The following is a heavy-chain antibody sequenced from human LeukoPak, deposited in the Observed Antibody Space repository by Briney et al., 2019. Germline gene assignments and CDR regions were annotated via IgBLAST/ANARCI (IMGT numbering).Heavy chain of an antibody. CDR2: IIPIFGTA. D-gene: IGHD1-26*01. CDR3: AREPRDSIVGASDAFDI. J-gene: IGHJ3*02. CDR1: GGTFSSYA. Sequence: ASVKVSCKASGGTFSSYAISWVRQAPGQGLEWMGGIIPIFGTANYEQKFQGRVTITADESTSTAYMELSSLRSEDTAVYYCAREPRDSIVGASDAFDIWGQGTMVTVSS. V-gene: IGHV1-69*13.